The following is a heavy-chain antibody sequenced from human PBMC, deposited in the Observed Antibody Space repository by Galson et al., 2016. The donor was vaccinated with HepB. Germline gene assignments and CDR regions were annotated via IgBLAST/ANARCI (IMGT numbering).Heavy chain of an antibody. V-gene: IGHV3-74*01. J-gene: IGHJ4*02. CDR1: GITFSSCW. Sequence: SLRLSCAASGITFSSCWMHWVRQVPGKGLVWVSRIKGDGTDMFYADSGRGRFTISRDNAKNTLYRQMSSLRVDDTSVYYCATGLGDYGDPFEYWGQGTLVTVSS. D-gene: IGHD4/OR15-4a*01. CDR3: ATGLGDYGDPFEY. CDR2: IKGDGTDM.